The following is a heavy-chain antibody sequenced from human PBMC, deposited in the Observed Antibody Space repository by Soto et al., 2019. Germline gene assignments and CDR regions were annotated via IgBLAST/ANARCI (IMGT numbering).Heavy chain of an antibody. J-gene: IGHJ4*02. CDR2: INHSGST. D-gene: IGHD3-16*02. CDR1: GGSFSGYY. CDR3: ARLSRGDYVWGSYRYGQYYFDY. V-gene: IGHV4-34*01. Sequence: QVQLQQWGAGLLKPSETLSLTCAVYGGSFSGYYWSWIRQPPGKGLEWIGEINHSGSTNYNPSLKSRVTISVDTSKTQFSLKLSSVTAADTAVYYCARLSRGDYVWGSYRYGQYYFDYWGQGTLVTVSS.